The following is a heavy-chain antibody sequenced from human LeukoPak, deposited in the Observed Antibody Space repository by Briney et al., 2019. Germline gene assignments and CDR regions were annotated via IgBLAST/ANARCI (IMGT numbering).Heavy chain of an antibody. CDR2: IYYSGST. CDR1: GGSISSSSYY. CDR3: AKTSNRLYSTSWYHFDY. V-gene: IGHV4-39*07. J-gene: IGHJ4*02. D-gene: IGHD6-13*01. Sequence: SETLSLTCTVSGGSISSSSYYWGWIRQPPGKGLEWIGSIYYSGSTYYNPSLKSRVTISVDTSKNQFSLKLSSVTAADTAVYYCAKTSNRLYSTSWYHFDYWGQGTLVTVSS.